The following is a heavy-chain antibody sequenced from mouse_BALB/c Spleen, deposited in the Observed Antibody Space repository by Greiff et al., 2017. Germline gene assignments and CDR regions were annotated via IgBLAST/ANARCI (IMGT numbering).Heavy chain of an antibody. CDR2: INSNGGST. CDR1: GFTFSSYG. J-gene: IGHJ4*01. CDR3: ARNYYGSRGAMDY. D-gene: IGHD1-1*01. V-gene: IGHV5-6-3*01. Sequence: DVMLVESGGGLVQPGGSLKLSCAASGFTFSSYGMSWVRQTPDKRLELVATINSNGGSTYYPDSVKGRFTISRDNAKNTLYLQMSSLKSEDTAMYYCARNYYGSRGAMDYWGQGTSVTVSS.